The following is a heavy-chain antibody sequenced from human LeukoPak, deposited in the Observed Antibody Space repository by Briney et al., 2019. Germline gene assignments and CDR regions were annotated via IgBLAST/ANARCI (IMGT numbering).Heavy chain of an antibody. Sequence: KPSETLSLTCTVSGGSMSGYYWSWIRQPPGKGLEWIGYMYYSGGTNYNPSLESRVTISVDTSKNQFSLKLTSVTAAGAAIYYCARLGYCSSARCSNWFDPWGQGTLVTVSS. V-gene: IGHV4-59*01. D-gene: IGHD2-2*01. J-gene: IGHJ5*02. CDR3: ARLGYCSSARCSNWFDP. CDR1: GGSMSGYY. CDR2: MYYSGGT.